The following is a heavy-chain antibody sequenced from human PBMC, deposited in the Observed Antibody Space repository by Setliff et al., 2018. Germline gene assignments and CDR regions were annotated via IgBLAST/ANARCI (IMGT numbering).Heavy chain of an antibody. CDR1: GGSISSGNYY. V-gene: IGHV4-39*01. CDR2: IYYSGST. J-gene: IGHJ4*02. Sequence: SETLSLTCRVSGGSISSGNYYWGLIRQPPGKGLEWVATIYYSGSTYSNPSLKSRLIISVDAPDNQFSVKLSSVTAADTAVYYCARHKSNGSGSYYNSRPFYSDYWGQGTLVTVSS. CDR3: ARHKSNGSGSYYNSRPFYSDY. D-gene: IGHD3-10*01.